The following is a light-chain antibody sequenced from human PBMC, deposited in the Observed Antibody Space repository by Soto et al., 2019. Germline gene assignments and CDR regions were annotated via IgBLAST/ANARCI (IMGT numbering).Light chain of an antibody. CDR3: QQYNNWPPYT. CDR1: QSVSSN. CDR2: GAS. V-gene: IGKV3-15*01. Sequence: EIVMTQSPATLSVSPGERATLSCRASQSVSSNLAWYQQTPGQAPRLLIYGASTRATGIPARFSGSRSWTAFTLTISSLQSEDLAVYYCQQYNNWPPYTLGQGTKLEIK. J-gene: IGKJ2*01.